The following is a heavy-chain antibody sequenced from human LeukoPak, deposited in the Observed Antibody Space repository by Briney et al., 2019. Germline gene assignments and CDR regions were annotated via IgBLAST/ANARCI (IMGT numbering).Heavy chain of an antibody. J-gene: IGHJ3*02. D-gene: IGHD1-1*01. CDR1: GGSISSGGYY. V-gene: IGHV4-61*08. Sequence: SETLSLTCTVSGGSISSGGYYWSWIRQHPGKGLEWIGYIYYSGSTNYNPSLKSRVTISVDTSKNQFSLKLSSVTAADTAVYYCARDDGSAGGTDAFDIWGQGTMVTVSS. CDR3: ARDDGSAGGTDAFDI. CDR2: IYYSGST.